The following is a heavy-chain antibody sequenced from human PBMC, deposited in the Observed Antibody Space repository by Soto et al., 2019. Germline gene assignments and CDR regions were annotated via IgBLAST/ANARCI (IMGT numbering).Heavy chain of an antibody. CDR2: IYHSGST. Sequence: SETLSLTCAVSGGSISSSNWWSWVRQPLGKGLEWIGEIYHSGSTNYNPSLKSRVTISVDKSKNQFSLKLSSVTAADTAVYYCARRPRVTIFGVVRGGGRYFDYWGQGTLVTVSS. D-gene: IGHD3-3*01. CDR1: GGSISSSNW. V-gene: IGHV4-4*02. CDR3: ARRPRVTIFGVVRGGGRYFDY. J-gene: IGHJ4*02.